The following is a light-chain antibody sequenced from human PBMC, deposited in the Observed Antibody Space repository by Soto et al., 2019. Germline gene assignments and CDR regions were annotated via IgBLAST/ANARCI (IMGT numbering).Light chain of an antibody. J-gene: IGKJ4*01. V-gene: IGKV3-20*01. Sequence: EIVLTQSPGTLSLSPGERATLSCRASQSVSSSYLAWYQQKPGQAPRLLIFGASSRATGIPDRFSGSGSGTDFTLTISRLEPEDFAAYYCQQYGNSPLTFGGGTKVEIK. CDR1: QSVSSSY. CDR3: QQYGNSPLT. CDR2: GAS.